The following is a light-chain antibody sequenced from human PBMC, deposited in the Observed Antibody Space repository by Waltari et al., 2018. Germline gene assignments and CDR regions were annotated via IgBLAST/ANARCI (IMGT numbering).Light chain of an antibody. V-gene: IGLV10-54*04. Sequence: QAGLTQPPSVSKGLGQTATLSCTGNNNNVGNQGAAWLQPHPGQPPKVLSYRNNYRPSGISERFSASRSGNTASLTISGLQAEDEADYYCSAWDSDLTAYVFGTGTKVTVL. J-gene: IGLJ1*01. CDR3: SAWDSDLTAYV. CDR2: RNN. CDR1: NNNVGNQG.